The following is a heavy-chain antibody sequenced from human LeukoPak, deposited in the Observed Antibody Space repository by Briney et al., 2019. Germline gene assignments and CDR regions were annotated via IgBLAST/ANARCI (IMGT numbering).Heavy chain of an antibody. CDR2: IKEDGSDK. Sequence: GGSLRLSCAASGFTFSHYWMSWVRQAPGKGLEWVANIKEDGSDKYYVDSVKGRFTISRDNAKNSLYLQMISLRAEDTAVYYCARDFGFCVGDCYSPSVYFQYWGQGALVTVSS. CDR1: GFTFSHYW. CDR3: ARDFGFCVGDCYSPSVYFQY. V-gene: IGHV3-7*01. D-gene: IGHD2-21*02. J-gene: IGHJ1*01.